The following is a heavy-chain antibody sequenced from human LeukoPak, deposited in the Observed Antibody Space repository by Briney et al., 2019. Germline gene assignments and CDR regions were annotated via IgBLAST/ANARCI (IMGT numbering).Heavy chain of an antibody. J-gene: IGHJ3*02. Sequence: GGSLRLFCAASGFTFSNAWMSWVRQAPGKGLEWVGRIKSKTDGGTTDYAAPVKGRFTISRDDSKNTLYLQMNSLKTEDTAVYYCTTPSGSNWKAFDIWGQGTMVTVSS. CDR1: GFTFSNAW. CDR2: IKSKTDGGTT. CDR3: TTPSGSNWKAFDI. D-gene: IGHD1-26*01. V-gene: IGHV3-15*01.